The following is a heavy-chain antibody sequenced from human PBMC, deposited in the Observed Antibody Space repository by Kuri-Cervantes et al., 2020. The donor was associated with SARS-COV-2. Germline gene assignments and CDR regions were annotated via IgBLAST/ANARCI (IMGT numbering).Heavy chain of an antibody. J-gene: IGHJ4*02. CDR3: VRVDCSAGTCYRRSFDY. CDR2: IYYSGST. D-gene: IGHD2-15*01. CDR1: SGSISSGDYY. Sequence: SETLSLTCTVSSGSISSGDYYWSWIRQHPVKGLEWIGSIYYSGSTYYNPSLNSRVTISVDTSKNQFSLKLTSVTAADTAVYYCVRVDCSAGTCYRRSFDYWGRGTRVT. V-gene: IGHV4-39*01.